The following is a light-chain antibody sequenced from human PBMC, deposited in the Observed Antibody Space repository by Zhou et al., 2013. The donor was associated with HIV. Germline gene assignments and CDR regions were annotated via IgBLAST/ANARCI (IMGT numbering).Light chain of an antibody. Sequence: DIQMTQSPSTLSASVGDRVTITCRASHNINTYLAWYQQKAGKAPKLLIYKASSLESGVPSRFSGSGSGTEFTLTISSLQPDDFATYYCQQYNSYPYTFGQGTKLEIK. CDR1: HNINTY. V-gene: IGKV1-5*03. CDR2: KAS. J-gene: IGKJ2*01. CDR3: QQYNSYPYT.